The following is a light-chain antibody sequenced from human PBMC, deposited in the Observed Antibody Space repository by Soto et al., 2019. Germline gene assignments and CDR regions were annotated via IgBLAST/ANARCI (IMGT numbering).Light chain of an antibody. J-gene: IGKJ1*01. CDR2: GAS. V-gene: IGKV3-15*01. Sequence: EIVMTQSPATLSVSPGESVTLSCRASLGISINLAWYQQRPGQAPRLLIYGASTRATGVPARFSGSGSGTDLTATISRLQSEDFEVYYCQQRQSWPRKFGQGTKVDIK. CDR1: LGISIN. CDR3: QQRQSWPRK.